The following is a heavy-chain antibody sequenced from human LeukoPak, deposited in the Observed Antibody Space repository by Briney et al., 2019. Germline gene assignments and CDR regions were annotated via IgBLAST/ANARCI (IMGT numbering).Heavy chain of an antibody. V-gene: IGHV3-23*01. CDR1: GFTFRDSA. CDR2: ISFSGANS. CDR3: ARDMELST. Sequence: GGTLRLSCSASGFTFRDSAMTWVRQAPGKGLEWVSLISFSGANSYYPDSVKGRFSVSRGNSKDTLYLQLSGLRADDTAIYYCARDMELSTWGPGTMVTVSS. D-gene: IGHD3-16*02. J-gene: IGHJ3*01.